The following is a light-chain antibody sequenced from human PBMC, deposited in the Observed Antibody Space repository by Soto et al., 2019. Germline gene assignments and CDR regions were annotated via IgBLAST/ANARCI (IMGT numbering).Light chain of an antibody. CDR1: QILFYNSYRKNY. V-gene: IGKV4-1*01. CDR2: WAS. CDR3: QQYLDTPIT. J-gene: IGKJ5*01. Sequence: DIVMTQSPDSLAVFLGERASINCRPNQILFYNSYRKNYLVWYRQKPGQPPQLLIYWASARESGVPERFSGSGSGTDFTLTIDNLQAEDVAVYYCQQYLDTPITFGQGTRL.